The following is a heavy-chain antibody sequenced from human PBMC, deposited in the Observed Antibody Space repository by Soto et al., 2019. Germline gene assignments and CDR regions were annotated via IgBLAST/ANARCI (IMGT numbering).Heavy chain of an antibody. CDR3: ARHPSDFWFDP. CDR2: IYYSGST. J-gene: IGHJ5*02. Sequence: QLQLQESGPGLVKPSETLSLTCSVSGGSISSSSYFWGWIRQPPGKGLEWIGSIYYSGSTYYNPSLKSRFTVSVYTSKIQFSPTLSSVTYSDTAVYDCARHPSDFWFDPWGQGTLVTVSS. CDR1: GGSISSSSYF. D-gene: IGHD2-21*02. V-gene: IGHV4-39*01.